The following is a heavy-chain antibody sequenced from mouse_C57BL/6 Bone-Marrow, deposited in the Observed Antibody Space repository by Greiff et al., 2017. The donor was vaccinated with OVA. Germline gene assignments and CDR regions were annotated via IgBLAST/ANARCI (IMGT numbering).Heavy chain of an antibody. V-gene: IGHV2-2*01. CDR1: GFSLTSYG. CDR3: ARGDRYYGSSSYYAMDY. D-gene: IGHD1-1*01. Sequence: QVQLKESGPGLVQPSQSLSITCTVSGFSLTSYGVHWVRQSPGKGLEWLGVIWSGGSTDYNAAFISRLSISKDNSKSQVFFKMNSLQADDTAIYYCARGDRYYGSSSYYAMDYWGQGTSVTVSS. CDR2: IWSGGST. J-gene: IGHJ4*01.